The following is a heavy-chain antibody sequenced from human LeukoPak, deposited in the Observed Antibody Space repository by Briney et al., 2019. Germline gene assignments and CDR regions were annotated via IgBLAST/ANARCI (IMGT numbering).Heavy chain of an antibody. CDR1: GGTFSSYA. V-gene: IGHV1-69*04. CDR2: IIPILGIA. Sequence: SVTVSCKASGGTFSSYAISWVRQAPGQGLEWMGRIIPILGIANYAQKFQGRVTITADKSTSTAYMELSSLRSEDTAVYYCASTYYDILTGYLAFDPWGQGTLVTVSS. J-gene: IGHJ5*02. D-gene: IGHD3-9*01. CDR3: ASTYYDILTGYLAFDP.